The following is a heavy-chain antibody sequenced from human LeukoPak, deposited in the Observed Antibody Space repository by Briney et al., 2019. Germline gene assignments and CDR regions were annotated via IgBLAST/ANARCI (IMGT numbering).Heavy chain of an antibody. V-gene: IGHV4-61*02. CDR3: ARQNGDILTGYYLVGTQNWFDP. D-gene: IGHD3-9*01. CDR1: GGSISSGSYY. J-gene: IGHJ5*02. Sequence: SQTLSLTCTVSGGSISSGSYYWSWIRQPAGKGLEWIGRIYTSGSTNYNPSLKSRVTISVDTSKNQFSLKLSYVTAADTAVYYRARQNGDILTGYYLVGTQNWFDPWGQGTLVTVSS. CDR2: IYTSGST.